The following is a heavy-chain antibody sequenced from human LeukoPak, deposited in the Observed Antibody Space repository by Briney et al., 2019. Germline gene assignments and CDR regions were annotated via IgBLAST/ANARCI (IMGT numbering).Heavy chain of an antibody. D-gene: IGHD5-12*01. CDR1: GGPISSYY. CDR2: IYTSGST. Sequence: SETLSLTCTVSGGPISSYYWSWIRQPAGKGLEWIGRIYTSGSTNYNPSLKSRVTMSVDTSKNQFSLKLSSVTAADTAVYYCARDGRGYSGYDSFDYWGQGTLVTVSS. CDR3: ARDGRGYSGYDSFDY. J-gene: IGHJ4*02. V-gene: IGHV4-4*07.